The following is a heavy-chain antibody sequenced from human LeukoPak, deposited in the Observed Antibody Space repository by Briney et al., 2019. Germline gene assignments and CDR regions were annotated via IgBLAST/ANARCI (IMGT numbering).Heavy chain of an antibody. Sequence: SETLSLTCTVSGGSISSYYWSWIRQPPGKGLEWIGYIYYSGSPHYNPSLQSRVTISVDTSKNQFSLKLSSVTAADTAVYYCARAGRDGYTFDYWGQGTLVTVSS. V-gene: IGHV4-59*08. CDR1: GGSISSYY. D-gene: IGHD5-24*01. J-gene: IGHJ4*02. CDR2: IYYSGSP. CDR3: ARAGRDGYTFDY.